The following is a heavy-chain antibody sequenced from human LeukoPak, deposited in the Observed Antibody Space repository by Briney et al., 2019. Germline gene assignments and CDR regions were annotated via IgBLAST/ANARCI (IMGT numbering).Heavy chain of an antibody. CDR2: IYYSGST. D-gene: IGHD4-17*01. J-gene: IGHJ6*02. Sequence: SETLSLTCTVSGGSISSSSYYWGWIRRPLGKGLEWIGSIYYSGSTYYNPSLKSRVTISVDTSKNQFSLKLSSVTAADTAVYYCARIYGDYFDGMDVWGQGTTVTVSS. V-gene: IGHV4-39*01. CDR1: GGSISSSSYY. CDR3: ARIYGDYFDGMDV.